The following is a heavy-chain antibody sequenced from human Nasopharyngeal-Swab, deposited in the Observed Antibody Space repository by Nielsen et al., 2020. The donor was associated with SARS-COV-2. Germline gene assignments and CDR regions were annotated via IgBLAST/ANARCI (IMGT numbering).Heavy chain of an antibody. CDR1: GASISSYY. Sequence: SETLSLPCTVPGASISSYYWSWIRQPPGKGLEWIGYIYYSGTTNYNPSLKSRVTMSVDTSKNQFSLKLTSVTAADTAVYYCARRLTLESFWYFDLWGRGTLVTVSS. J-gene: IGHJ2*01. D-gene: IGHD3-3*01. V-gene: IGHV4-59*01. CDR3: ARRLTLESFWYFDL. CDR2: IYYSGTT.